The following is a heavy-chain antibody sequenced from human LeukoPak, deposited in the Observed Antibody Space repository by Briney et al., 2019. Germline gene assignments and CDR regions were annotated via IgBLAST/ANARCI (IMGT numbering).Heavy chain of an antibody. CDR3: AKEDCSSTSCYLALYYFDH. CDR1: GFTFSSYA. CDR2: ISGSGGST. V-gene: IGHV3-23*01. Sequence: GGSLRLSCAASGFTFSSYAMSWVRQAPGKGLEWVSAISGSGGSTYYADSVKGRFTISRDNSKNTLYLQMNSLRAQDTAVYYCAKEDCSSTSCYLALYYFDHWGQGTLVTVSS. J-gene: IGHJ4*02. D-gene: IGHD2-2*01.